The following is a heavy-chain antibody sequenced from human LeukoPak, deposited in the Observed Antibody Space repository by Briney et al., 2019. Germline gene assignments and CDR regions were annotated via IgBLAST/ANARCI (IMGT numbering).Heavy chain of an antibody. Sequence: GGSLRLSCAASGFTFSSYAMSWVRQAPGKGLEWVSSISSSSSYIYYADSVKGRFTISRDNAKNSLYLQMNSLRAEDTAVYYCARDKWFGETDYWGQGTLVTVSS. CDR2: ISSSSSYI. CDR1: GFTFSSYA. J-gene: IGHJ4*02. CDR3: ARDKWFGETDY. V-gene: IGHV3-21*06. D-gene: IGHD3-10*01.